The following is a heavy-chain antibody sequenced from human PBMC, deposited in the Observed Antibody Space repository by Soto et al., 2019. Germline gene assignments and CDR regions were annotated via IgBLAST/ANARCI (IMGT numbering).Heavy chain of an antibody. D-gene: IGHD2-15*01. V-gene: IGHV4-61*01. Sequence: QVQLQESGPGLVKPSETLSLTCTVSGGSVSSGSYYWSWIRQPPGKGLEWIGYIYDTGNTNSNPSLKSRVTISVATSKNQFSLKLSSVTAADTAVYYCARGLGYCSGGSCYSPAYYFDYWGQGTLVTVSS. CDR1: GGSVSSGSYY. CDR2: IYDTGNT. CDR3: ARGLGYCSGGSCYSPAYYFDY. J-gene: IGHJ4*02.